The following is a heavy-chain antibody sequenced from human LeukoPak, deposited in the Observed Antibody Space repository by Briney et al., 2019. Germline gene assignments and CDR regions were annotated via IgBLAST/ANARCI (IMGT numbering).Heavy chain of an antibody. Sequence: GGSLRLSCAASGFTFSSYGMHWVRQAPGKGLEWVAVISYDGSNKYYADSVKGRFTISRDNSKNTLYLQMNSLRAEDTAVYYCATPGYSSGWYGGPFDYWGQGTLVTVSS. V-gene: IGHV3-30*03. D-gene: IGHD6-19*01. CDR2: ISYDGSNK. J-gene: IGHJ4*02. CDR1: GFTFSSYG. CDR3: ATPGYSSGWYGGPFDY.